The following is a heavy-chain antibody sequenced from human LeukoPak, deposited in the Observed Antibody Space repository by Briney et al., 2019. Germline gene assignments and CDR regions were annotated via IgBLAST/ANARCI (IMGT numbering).Heavy chain of an antibody. D-gene: IGHD1-26*01. J-gene: IGHJ6*02. V-gene: IGHV3-23*01. Sequence: GGSLRLSCAASGFTFDDYAMSWVRQAPGKGLEWVSAISGSGGSTYYADSVKGRFTISRDNSKNTLYLQMNSLRAEDTAVYYCAKASGSYPYYYYGMDVWGQGTTVTVSS. CDR1: GFTFDDYA. CDR2: ISGSGGST. CDR3: AKASGSYPYYYYGMDV.